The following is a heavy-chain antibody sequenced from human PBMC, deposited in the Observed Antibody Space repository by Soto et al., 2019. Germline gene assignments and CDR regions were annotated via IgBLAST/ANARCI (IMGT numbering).Heavy chain of an antibody. D-gene: IGHD1-26*01. Sequence: QVPLVESGGGVVQPGRSLRLSCAASGFTFSSYAMHWVRQAPGKGLEWVAVISYDGSNKYYADSVKGRFTISRDNSKNTLYLQMNSLRAEDTAVYYCARDIQWDYWYFDLWGRGTLVTVSS. J-gene: IGHJ2*01. V-gene: IGHV3-30-3*01. CDR2: ISYDGSNK. CDR3: ARDIQWDYWYFDL. CDR1: GFTFSSYA.